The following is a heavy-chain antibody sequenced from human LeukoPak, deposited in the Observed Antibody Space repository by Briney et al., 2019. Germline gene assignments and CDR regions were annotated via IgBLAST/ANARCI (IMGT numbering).Heavy chain of an antibody. V-gene: IGHV1-18*01. CDR3: ARSPRGYSYGYRDY. CDR2: ISAYKGDT. D-gene: IGHD5-18*01. CDR1: GYTFASYG. J-gene: IGHJ4*02. Sequence: ASVKVSCKASGYTFASYGITWVRQAPGQGLEWMGWISAYKGDTNYAQTLRGRVTMTTDIAASSAYLELRSLRSDATAVYYCARSPRGYSYGYRDYWGQGTLVTVSS.